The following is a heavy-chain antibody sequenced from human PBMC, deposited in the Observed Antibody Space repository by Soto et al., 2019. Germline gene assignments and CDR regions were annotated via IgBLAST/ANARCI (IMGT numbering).Heavy chain of an antibody. D-gene: IGHD3-10*01. CDR2: ISWNGAAT. Sequence: EAQLVESGGGLVQPGRSLRLSCVASGFTFDDYAIHWVRQAPGKGLEWVSGISWNGAATGYADSVKGRFTISRDNAKKSLYLRMSSLRSEDTAIYYCANLAVYCSGLDCWGKGTLVTVSS. CDR3: ANLAVYCSGLDC. J-gene: IGHJ4*02. CDR1: GFTFDDYA. V-gene: IGHV3-9*01.